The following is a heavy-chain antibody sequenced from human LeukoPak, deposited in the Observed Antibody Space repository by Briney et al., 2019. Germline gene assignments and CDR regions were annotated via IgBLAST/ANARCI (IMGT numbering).Heavy chain of an antibody. CDR3: AREGYDILTGYALDY. Sequence: SETLSLTCSVSGVSIRSYFWSWIRQSPGKGLEWLGYTHYNGKTKYSPSLNSRVTMSVDTSRSQFSLNLRSVTAADTAVYYCAREGYDILTGYALDYWGQGTLVTVSS. V-gene: IGHV4-59*12. CDR2: THYNGKT. CDR1: GVSIRSYF. J-gene: IGHJ4*02. D-gene: IGHD3-9*01.